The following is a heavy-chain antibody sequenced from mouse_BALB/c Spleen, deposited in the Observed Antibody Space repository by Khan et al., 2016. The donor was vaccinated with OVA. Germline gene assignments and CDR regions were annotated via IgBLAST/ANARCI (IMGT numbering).Heavy chain of an antibody. J-gene: IGHJ3*01. D-gene: IGHD1-1*01. Sequence: QVQLQQSGAELAKPGASMKMSCKASGYTFTSYWMHWVKQRPGQGLEWIGYINPSTDYAEYNQKFKDKATFTADKSSSTAYMQLTSLTSEDSAVYYCVNHGSSSAWFSYWGQGTLVTVSA. V-gene: IGHV1-7*01. CDR3: VNHGSSSAWFSY. CDR1: GYTFTSYW. CDR2: INPSTDYA.